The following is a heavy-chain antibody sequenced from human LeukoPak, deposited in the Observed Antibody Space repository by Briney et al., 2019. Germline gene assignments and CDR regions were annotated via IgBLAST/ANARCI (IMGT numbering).Heavy chain of an antibody. V-gene: IGHV4-39*01. CDR1: GGSITTSNHY. CDR2: IHYSGSI. D-gene: IGHD7-27*01. CDR3: ARHVDSWGAFDI. J-gene: IGHJ3*02. Sequence: SETLSLTCTVAGGSITTSNHYWSWIRQSPGKGLEWLGGIHYSGSIYYTPSLKSRLTISVDTSTNQFSLRLTSVTAADTAVYYCARHVDSWGAFDIWGQGTLVTVSS.